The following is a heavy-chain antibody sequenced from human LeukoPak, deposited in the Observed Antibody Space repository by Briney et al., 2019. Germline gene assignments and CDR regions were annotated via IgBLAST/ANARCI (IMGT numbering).Heavy chain of an antibody. D-gene: IGHD1-26*01. V-gene: IGHV1-46*01. CDR2: INPSGGST. CDR1: GYTFTSYY. CDR3: AREGGGYYFDY. J-gene: IGHJ4*02. Sequence: ASVKVSCKASGYTFTSYYMHWVRQAPGQGLEWMGIINPSGGSTSYAQKFQGRVTMTRDMSTSTVYMELSSLRSEDTAVYYCAREGGGYYFDYWGQGTLVTVSS.